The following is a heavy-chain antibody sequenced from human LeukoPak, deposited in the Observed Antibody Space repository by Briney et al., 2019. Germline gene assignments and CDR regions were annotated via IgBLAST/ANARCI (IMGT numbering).Heavy chain of an antibody. CDR3: AKEGRKTGNTYGYEYDC. CDR2: VSSSGGST. Sequence: PGGSLRLSCAASGFTFSSYAMSWVRQAPGKGLEWVSAVSSSGGSTNYADYVKGQFTISRDNSKNTVYLHMNNLRAEDTAVYYCAKEGRKTGNTYGYEYDCWGQGTLVTVPS. D-gene: IGHD5-18*01. CDR1: GFTFSSYA. V-gene: IGHV3-23*01. J-gene: IGHJ4*02.